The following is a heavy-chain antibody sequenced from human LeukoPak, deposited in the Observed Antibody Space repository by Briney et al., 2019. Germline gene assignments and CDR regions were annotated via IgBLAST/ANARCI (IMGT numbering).Heavy chain of an antibody. D-gene: IGHD3-10*01. J-gene: IGHJ4*02. CDR1: GGSFSGYY. CDR2: INHSGST. Sequence: PSETLSLTCAVYGGSFSGYYWSWIRQPPGKGLEWIGEINHSGSTKYNPSLKSRVTISVDTSKNQFSLKLSSVTAADTAVYYCARDFAYYYGSGGLDYWGQGTLVTVSS. CDR3: ARDFAYYYGSGGLDY. V-gene: IGHV4-34*01.